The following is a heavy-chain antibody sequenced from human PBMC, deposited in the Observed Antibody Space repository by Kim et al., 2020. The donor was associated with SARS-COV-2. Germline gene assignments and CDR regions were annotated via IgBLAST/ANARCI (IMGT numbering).Heavy chain of an antibody. Sequence: LKSRVTIAVDTSKNQFSLKLSSVTAADTAVYYCARQGSSMGYYCSGSVDYWGQGTLVTVSS. J-gene: IGHJ4*02. CDR3: ARQGSSMGYYCSGSVDY. D-gene: IGHD3-10*01. V-gene: IGHV4-39*01.